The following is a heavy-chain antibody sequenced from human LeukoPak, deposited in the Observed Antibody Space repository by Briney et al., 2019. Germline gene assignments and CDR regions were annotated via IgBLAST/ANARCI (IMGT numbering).Heavy chain of an antibody. CDR2: INSDGSWT. CDR3: VSFYETY. J-gene: IGHJ4*02. V-gene: IGHV3-74*01. D-gene: IGHD2-2*01. CDR1: GNYW. Sequence: GGSLRLSCAASGNYWMHWVRQAPGKGLVWVSHINSDGSWTTYVDSVKGRFTISKDNAKNMVYLQMNNLRAEDTAVYYCVSFYETYWGRGTLVTVS.